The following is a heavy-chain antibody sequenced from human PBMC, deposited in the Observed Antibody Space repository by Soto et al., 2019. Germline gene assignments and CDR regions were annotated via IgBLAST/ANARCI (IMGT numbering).Heavy chain of an antibody. CDR3: ARLDHDSSGYLKGLDY. Sequence: PGESLKISCKGSGYSFTSCWVGWVRQMPGKGLECMGIIYPGDSDTRYSPSFQGQVTISADRSISTAYLQWSSLKASDSAMYYCARLDHDSSGYLKGLDYWGQGTLVTVSS. CDR2: IYPGDSDT. V-gene: IGHV5-51*01. D-gene: IGHD3-22*01. J-gene: IGHJ4*02. CDR1: GYSFTSCW.